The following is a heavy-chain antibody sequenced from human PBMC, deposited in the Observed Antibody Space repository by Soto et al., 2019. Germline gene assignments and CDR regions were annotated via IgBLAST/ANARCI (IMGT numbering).Heavy chain of an antibody. Sequence: QVQLVESGGGVVQPGRSLRLSCAASGFTFSSYGMHWVSQAPGKGLEWVAVIWYDGSNKYYADSVKGRFTISRDNSKNTLYLQMNSLRAEDTAVYYCARVAGGGWFDPWGQGTLVTVSS. CDR3: ARVAGGGWFDP. D-gene: IGHD1-26*01. V-gene: IGHV3-33*01. CDR1: GFTFSSYG. J-gene: IGHJ5*02. CDR2: IWYDGSNK.